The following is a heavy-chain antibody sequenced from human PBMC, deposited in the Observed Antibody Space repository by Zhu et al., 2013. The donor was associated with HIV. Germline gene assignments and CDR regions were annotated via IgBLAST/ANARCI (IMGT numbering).Heavy chain of an antibody. CDR2: IIPIFGTA. J-gene: IGHJ6*02. V-gene: IGHV1-69*01. D-gene: IGHD3-10*01. Sequence: QVQLVQSGAEVKKPGSSVKVSCKASGGTFSSYAISWVRQAPGQGLEWMGGIIPIFGTANYAQKFQGRVTITADESTSTAYMELSSLRSEDTAVYYCASHSFLYYGSGSYFGYYYYYGMDVWGQGTTVTVSS. CDR1: GGTFSSYA. CDR3: ASHSFLYYGSGSYFGYYYYYGMDV.